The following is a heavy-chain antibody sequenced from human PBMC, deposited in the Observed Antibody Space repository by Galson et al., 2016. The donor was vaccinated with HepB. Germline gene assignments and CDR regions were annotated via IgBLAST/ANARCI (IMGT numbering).Heavy chain of an antibody. D-gene: IGHD3-9*01. CDR2: ISGSGGST. CDR1: GFTFSNYA. V-gene: IGHV3-23*01. Sequence: SLRLSCAASGFTFSNYALSWVRQAPGKGLEWVSAISGSGGSTYYAASVKGRFTISRDNSKNTLYLQMNSLRAEDTAVYYCARYYDILTGYSNYGMDVWGQGTTVTVSS. J-gene: IGHJ6*02. CDR3: ARYYDILTGYSNYGMDV.